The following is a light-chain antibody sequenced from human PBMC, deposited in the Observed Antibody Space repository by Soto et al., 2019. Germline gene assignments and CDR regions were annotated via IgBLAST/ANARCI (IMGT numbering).Light chain of an antibody. CDR1: QGISNY. Sequence: DIQMTQSPSAMSASVGDRFTITCRASQGISNYLAWFQQKPGKVPKRLIYAASSLQSGIPDRFSGSGSGTDFTLTISRLEPEDFAVYYCQQYGSSPPGTFGQGTKVDIK. CDR2: AAS. CDR3: QQYGSSPPGT. J-gene: IGKJ1*01. V-gene: IGKV1-17*03.